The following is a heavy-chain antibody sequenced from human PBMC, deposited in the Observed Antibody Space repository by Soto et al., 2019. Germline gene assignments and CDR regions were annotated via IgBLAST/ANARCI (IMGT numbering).Heavy chain of an antibody. CDR1: GYTFTSYG. D-gene: IGHD5-18*01. CDR2: ISAYNGNT. CDR3: ASSLLVGYGLEGESD. J-gene: IGHJ4*02. Sequence: QVQLVQSGAEVKKPGASVKVSYKASGYTFTSYGISWVRRAPGQGLEWMGWISAYNGNTNYAQKLQGRVTMTTDTSTSTAYMELRSLRSDDTAVYYCASSLLVGYGLEGESDWGQGTLVTVSS. V-gene: IGHV1-18*01.